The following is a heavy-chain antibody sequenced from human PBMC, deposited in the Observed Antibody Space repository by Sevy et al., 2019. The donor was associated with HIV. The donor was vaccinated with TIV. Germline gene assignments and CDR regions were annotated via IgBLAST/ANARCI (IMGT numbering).Heavy chain of an antibody. D-gene: IGHD2-15*01. V-gene: IGHV3-49*03. CDR2: IRSKTYGGTT. CDR1: GFTFGDYA. J-gene: IGHJ3*01. Sequence: GGSLRLSCTASGFTFGDYAMSWFRQAPGKGLEWVGFIRSKTYGGTTEYAASMKSRFTISRDDSKSIAYLQMNSLKTEDTAVYYGSREGSDGTVVQPDAFDFWGQGTMVTVSS. CDR3: SREGSDGTVVQPDAFDF.